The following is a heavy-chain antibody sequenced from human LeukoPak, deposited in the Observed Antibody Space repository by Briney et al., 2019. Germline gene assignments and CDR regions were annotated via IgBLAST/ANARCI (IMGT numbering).Heavy chain of an antibody. CDR2: INSAGST. CDR3: AKDQNTVATAPFDY. J-gene: IGHJ4*02. CDR1: GFTFSSYA. D-gene: IGHD4-17*01. Sequence: GGSLRLSCEASGFTFSSYAMSWVRQASGKGLEWVSAINSAGSTYYGDSVRGRFTISRDNSKNVLYLQMNSLRAEDTALYYCAKDQNTVATAPFDYWGQGTLVTVSS. V-gene: IGHV3-23*01.